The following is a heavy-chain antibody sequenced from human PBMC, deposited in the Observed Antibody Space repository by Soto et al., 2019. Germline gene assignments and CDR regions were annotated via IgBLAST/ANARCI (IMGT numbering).Heavy chain of an antibody. CDR3: AKRAHGLYFDY. CDR1: GASISGYH. V-gene: IGHV4-59*08. CDR2: MSYSGST. Sequence: PSETLSLTCTVSGASISGYHWGWIRQPPGKGLEWIGYMSYSGSTNYSPSLKSRVTMSVDTSKNQFSLKLNSVTAADTAVYYCAKRAHGLYFDYWGQGTLVTVSS. J-gene: IGHJ4*02.